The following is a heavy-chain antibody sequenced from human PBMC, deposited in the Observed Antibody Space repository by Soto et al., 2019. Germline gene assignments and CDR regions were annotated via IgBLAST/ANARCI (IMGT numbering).Heavy chain of an antibody. J-gene: IGHJ4*02. CDR1: GFSFSSYA. Sequence: GGSRRLSGSVSGFSFSSYAMHWVRQAPGKGLEYVSGVSNTGGSTYYADSMKGRFTISRDNSKNSLYLQMSSLRAEDTAVSYCVKDRVLSTIADRRSFDYWGQGTLVTVS. CDR2: VSNTGGST. CDR3: VKDRVLSTIADRRSFDY. D-gene: IGHD6-6*01. V-gene: IGHV3-64D*06.